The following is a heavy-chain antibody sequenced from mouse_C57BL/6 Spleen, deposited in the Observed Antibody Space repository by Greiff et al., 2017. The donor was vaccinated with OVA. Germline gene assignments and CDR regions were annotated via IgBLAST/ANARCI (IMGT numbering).Heavy chain of an antibody. CDR2: ISYAGSN. CDR3: ARDRIARGVGGAMEY. J-gene: IGHJ4*01. Sequence: EVQLQESGPGLVKPSQSLSLTCSVTGYSITSGYYWNWIRQFPGNKLEWMGYISYAGSNTYNPSLKNRISFTRDTSNNQSFLKLNSVTTESTTTYDCARDRIARGVGGAMEYWGQGASVT. D-gene: IGHD1-1*01. V-gene: IGHV3-6*01. CDR1: GYSITSGYY.